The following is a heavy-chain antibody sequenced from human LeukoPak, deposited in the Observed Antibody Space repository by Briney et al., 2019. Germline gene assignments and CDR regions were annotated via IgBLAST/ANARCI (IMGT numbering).Heavy chain of an antibody. CDR2: ISYDGSNK. V-gene: IGHV3-30*04. CDR3: ARDPSSGWYLKGWFDP. D-gene: IGHD6-19*01. CDR1: GFTFSSYA. J-gene: IGHJ5*02. Sequence: GGSLRLSCAASGFTFSSYAMHWVRQAPGKGLEWVAVISYDGSNKYYADSVKGRFTISRDNAKNSLYLQMNSLRAEDTAVYYCARDPSSGWYLKGWFDPWGQGTLVTVSS.